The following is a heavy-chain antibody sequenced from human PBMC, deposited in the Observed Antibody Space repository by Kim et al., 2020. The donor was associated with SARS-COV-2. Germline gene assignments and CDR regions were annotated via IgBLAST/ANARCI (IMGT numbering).Heavy chain of an antibody. CDR1: GFTFSSYE. CDR2: ISSSGSTI. D-gene: IGHD3-22*01. V-gene: IGHV3-48*03. J-gene: IGHJ5*02. CDR3: ARGPYYYDSSGYYGNWFDP. Sequence: GGSLRLSCAASGFTFSSYEMNWVRQAPGKGLEWVSYISSSGSTIYYADSVKGRFTISRDNAKNSLYLQMNSLRAEDTAVYYCARGPYYYDSSGYYGNWFDPWGQGTLVTVSS.